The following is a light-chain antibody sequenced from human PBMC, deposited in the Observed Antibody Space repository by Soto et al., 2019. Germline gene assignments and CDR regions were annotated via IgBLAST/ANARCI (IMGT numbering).Light chain of an antibody. V-gene: IGLV2-14*01. J-gene: IGLJ2*01. Sequence: QSALTQPASVSGSPGQSITISCTGTSSDVGSYNLVSWYLQYPGKAPKLMIYDVTNRPSGVSNRFSGSKSGNTASLTISGLQREDDSDYYSSSATSSSTPVVFGGGTKLTVL. CDR3: SSATSSSTPVV. CDR2: DVT. CDR1: SSDVGSYNL.